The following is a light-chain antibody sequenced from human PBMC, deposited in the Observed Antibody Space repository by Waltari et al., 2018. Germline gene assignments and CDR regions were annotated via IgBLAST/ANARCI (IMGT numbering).Light chain of an antibody. CDR2: DAS. J-gene: IGKJ1*01. V-gene: IGKV3-11*01. CDR3: QQRSNWPPWT. CDR1: QSVSSY. Sequence: ELVLTQSPATLSLSPGERATLSCRASQSVSSYLAWYQQKPGQAPRLLIYDASNRATGIPARFSGSGSVTDFTLTISSLEPEDFAVYYCQQRSNWPPWTFGQGTKVGIK.